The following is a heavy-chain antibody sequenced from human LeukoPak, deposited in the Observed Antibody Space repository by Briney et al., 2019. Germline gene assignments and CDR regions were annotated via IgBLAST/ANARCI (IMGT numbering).Heavy chain of an antibody. CDR3: ARDFSPGAFDI. J-gene: IGHJ3*02. D-gene: IGHD2/OR15-2a*01. CDR1: GFPFSSYW. Sequence: GGSLRLSCAASGFPFSSYWMSWVRQAPGKGLEWVVNIKQDGSEKYYVDSVKGRFAISRDNAKDSLYLQINSLRAEDTAVYYCARDFSPGAFDIWGQGTMVTVSS. V-gene: IGHV3-7*01. CDR2: IKQDGSEK.